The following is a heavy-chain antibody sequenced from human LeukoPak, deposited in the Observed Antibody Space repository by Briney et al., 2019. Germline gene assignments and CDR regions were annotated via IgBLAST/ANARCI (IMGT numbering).Heavy chain of an antibody. J-gene: IGHJ4*02. D-gene: IGHD3-10*01. CDR3: ASASYGSGSYLPDY. CDR2: ISAYNGNT. V-gene: IGHV1-18*01. CDR1: GYTFTSYG. Sequence: ASVKVSCKASGYTFTSYGISWVRQAPGQGLGWMGWISAYNGNTYYAQILQGRVTMTTDTSTSTAYMDLRSLRSEDTAVYYCASASYGSGSYLPDYWGQGTLVTVSS.